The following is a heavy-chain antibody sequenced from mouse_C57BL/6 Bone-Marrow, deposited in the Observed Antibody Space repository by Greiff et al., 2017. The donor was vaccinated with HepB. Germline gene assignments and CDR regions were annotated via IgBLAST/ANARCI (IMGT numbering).Heavy chain of an antibody. CDR2: IYHGSGNT. D-gene: IGHD4-1*01. CDR3: EMGPFDY. CDR1: GYTFSSYW. V-gene: IGHV1-55*01. Sequence: VQLQQPGAELVKPGASVKMSCKASGYTFSSYWMTWVKQRPGKGLEWIGDIYHGSGNTNYHEKFKSKATLTVDKSSSTAYMQLSSLTSEDSAVYYCEMGPFDYWGQGTTLTVSS. J-gene: IGHJ2*01.